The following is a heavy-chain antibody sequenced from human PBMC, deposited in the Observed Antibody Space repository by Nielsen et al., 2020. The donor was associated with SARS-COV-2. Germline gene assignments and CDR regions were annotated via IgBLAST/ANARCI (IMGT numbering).Heavy chain of an antibody. V-gene: IGHV3-NL1*01. D-gene: IGHD1-26*01. CDR3: AGAPVWELQIWDGSDV. J-gene: IGHJ6*02. CDR2: INSDGSST. CDR1: GFTFSSYG. Sequence: GGSLRLSCAASGFTFSSYGMHWIRQAPGKGLVWVSVINSDGSSTSYADSVKGRFTISRDNSKNTLYLQMNSLRAEDTAVYYCAGAPVWELQIWDGSDVWGQGPTVTVSS.